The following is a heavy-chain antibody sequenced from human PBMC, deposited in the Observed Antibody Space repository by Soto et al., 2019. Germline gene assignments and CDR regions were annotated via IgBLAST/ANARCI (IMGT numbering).Heavy chain of an antibody. CDR2: ISAYNGNT. D-gene: IGHD4-4*01. Sequence: DSLQVSCTASGGPFSSYAISWVRHAPGQGLEWMGWISAYNGNTNYAQKLQGRVTMTTDTSTSTAYMELRSLRSDDTAVYYCAREGGLEVTPLAFERWGKGKMVTV. V-gene: IGHV1-18*01. J-gene: IGHJ3*02. CDR3: AREGGLEVTPLAFER. CDR1: GGPFSSYA.